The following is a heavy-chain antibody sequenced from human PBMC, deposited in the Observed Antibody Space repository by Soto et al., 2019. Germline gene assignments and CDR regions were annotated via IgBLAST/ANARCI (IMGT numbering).Heavy chain of an antibody. V-gene: IGHV3-30-3*01. D-gene: IGHD2-2*01. CDR2: ISYDGSNK. Sequence: QVQLVESGGGVVQPGRSLRLSCAASGFTFSSYAMHWVRQAPGKGLEWVAVISYDGSNKYYADSVKGRFTISRDNSKNTLYLQMNSLRAEDTAVYYCARDRYCSSTSCQLGGDVWGQGTTVTVS. CDR1: GFTFSSYA. CDR3: ARDRYCSSTSCQLGGDV. J-gene: IGHJ6*02.